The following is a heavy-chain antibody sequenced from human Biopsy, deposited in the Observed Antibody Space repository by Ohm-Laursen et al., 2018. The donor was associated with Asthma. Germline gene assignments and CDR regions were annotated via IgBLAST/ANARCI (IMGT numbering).Heavy chain of an antibody. V-gene: IGHV1-69*13. CDR3: ARKAGSCISRTCYSLDF. D-gene: IGHD2-2*01. J-gene: IGHJ4*02. Sequence: SVKVSCKSLGGTFNTYVIGWVRQAPGQGLEWKGGINSVFGTTTYPQKFQDRVTITADDSTSTVYMELSSLRSEDTAVYYCARKAGSCISRTCYSLDFWGQGTLVTVSS. CDR2: INSVFGTT. CDR1: GGTFNTYV.